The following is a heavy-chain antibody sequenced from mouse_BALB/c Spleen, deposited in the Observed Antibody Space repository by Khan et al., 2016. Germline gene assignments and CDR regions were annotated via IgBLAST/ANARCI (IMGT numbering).Heavy chain of an antibody. CDR3: ATSIYFNYAWFAY. J-gene: IGHJ3*01. CDR1: GYSITSGYY. CDR2: ISYDGSN. D-gene: IGHD2-4*01. V-gene: IGHV3-6*02. Sequence: VQLKQSGPGLVKPSQSLSLTCSVTGYSITSGYYWNWIRQFPGNKLEWMGYISYDGSNNYNPSLKNRISITRDTSKNQFFLKLNSVTTEDAATYYCATSIYFNYAWFAYWGQGTLVTVSA.